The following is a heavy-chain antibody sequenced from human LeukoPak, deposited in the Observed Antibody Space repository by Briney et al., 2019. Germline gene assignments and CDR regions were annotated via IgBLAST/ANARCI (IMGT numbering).Heavy chain of an antibody. D-gene: IGHD3-10*01. CDR2: INHSGST. J-gene: IGHJ5*02. CDR3: ARGTLYYYGSGSYYNRYNWFDP. Sequence: SETLSLTCAVYGGSFSGYYWSWIRQPPGKGLEWIGEINHSGSTNYNPSLKSRVTISVDTSKNQFSLKLSSVTAADTAVYYCARGTLYYYGSGSYYNRYNWFDPWGQGTLVTVSS. CDR1: GGSFSGYY. V-gene: IGHV4-34*01.